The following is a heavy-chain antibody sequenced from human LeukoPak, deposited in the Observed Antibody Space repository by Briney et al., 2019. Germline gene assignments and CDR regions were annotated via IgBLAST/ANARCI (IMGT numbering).Heavy chain of an antibody. CDR3: ARGRLGFLYYYYYMDV. J-gene: IGHJ6*03. Sequence: PSQTLSLTCTVSGGSISSGSYHWSWIRQPAGKGLEWIGRIYTSGSTNYNPSLKSRVTISVDTSKNQFSLKLSSVTAADTAVYYCARGRLGFLYYYYYMDVWGKGTTVTVSS. D-gene: IGHD3-16*01. V-gene: IGHV4-61*02. CDR1: GGSISSGSYH. CDR2: IYTSGST.